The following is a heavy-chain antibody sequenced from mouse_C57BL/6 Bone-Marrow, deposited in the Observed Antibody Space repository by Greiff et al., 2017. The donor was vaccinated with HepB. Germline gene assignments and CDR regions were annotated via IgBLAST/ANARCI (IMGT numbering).Heavy chain of an antibody. D-gene: IGHD3-2*02. Sequence: VKLQQPGTELVKPGASVKLSCKASGYTFTSYWMHWVKQRPGQGLEWIGNINPSNGGTNYNEKFKSKATLTVDKSSSTAYMQLSSLTSEDSAVYYCARRGGTAQVPAWFAYWGQGTLVTVSA. V-gene: IGHV1-53*01. J-gene: IGHJ3*01. CDR2: INPSNGGT. CDR1: GYTFTSYW. CDR3: ARRGGTAQVPAWFAY.